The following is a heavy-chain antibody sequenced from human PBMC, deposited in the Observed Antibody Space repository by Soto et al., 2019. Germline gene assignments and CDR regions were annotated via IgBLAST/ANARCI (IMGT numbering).Heavy chain of an antibody. V-gene: IGHV3-74*01. CDR2: ITSDGRTT. CDR3: ARQYGMDV. Sequence: EVQLVESGGGLVQTGGSLRLSCAGSGFRFSDGWMHWLRRAPGKGLEWVSRITSDGRTTTYADSVKGRFTISRDNAKNTLYLQMYSLRAEDTAVYYCARQYGMDVWGQGTTVTVSS. J-gene: IGHJ6*02. CDR1: GFRFSDGW.